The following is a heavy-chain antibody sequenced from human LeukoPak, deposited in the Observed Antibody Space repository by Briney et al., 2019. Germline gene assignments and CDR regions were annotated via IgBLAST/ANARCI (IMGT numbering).Heavy chain of an antibody. J-gene: IGHJ6*03. Sequence: GGSLKLSCAASGFTFSNYAMSWVRQAPGKGLEWVSIISDSGISTSYADSVKGRFTISRDDSKNMVYLQMNSLRADDTAVYYCARERFSSSRILWFYYMDVWGKGTMVTVSS. CDR2: ISDSGIST. D-gene: IGHD2-2*01. CDR3: ARERFSSSRILWFYYMDV. V-gene: IGHV3-23*01. CDR1: GFTFSNYA.